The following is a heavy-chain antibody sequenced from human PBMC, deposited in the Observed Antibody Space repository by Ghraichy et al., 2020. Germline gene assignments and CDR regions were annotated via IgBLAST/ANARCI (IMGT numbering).Heavy chain of an antibody. V-gene: IGHV5-51*01. Sequence: GGSLRLSCKGSGYTFSRYWIGWVRRMPGKGLEWMGVIYPHDSDIRYSPSFQGQVTISADTSTSTAFLQWSSLKASDSATYYCVRQFAAAATIDYWGLGTQVTVSS. CDR2: IYPHDSDI. CDR1: GYTFSRYW. D-gene: IGHD2-15*01. CDR3: VRQFAAAATIDY. J-gene: IGHJ4*02.